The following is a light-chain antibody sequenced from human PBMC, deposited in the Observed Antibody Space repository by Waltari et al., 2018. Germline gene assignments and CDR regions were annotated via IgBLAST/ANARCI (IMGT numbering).Light chain of an antibody. V-gene: IGKV1-39*01. Sequence: DIQMTQSPSSLSASVGDRVTITCRASQSISSYLNWYQQKPGKAPKLLIYAASSLQSGVPSRFSSSGSGTDFTLTISSLQPEDFATYYCQQSYRLWTFGQGTKVEIK. J-gene: IGKJ1*01. CDR2: AAS. CDR3: QQSYRLWT. CDR1: QSISSY.